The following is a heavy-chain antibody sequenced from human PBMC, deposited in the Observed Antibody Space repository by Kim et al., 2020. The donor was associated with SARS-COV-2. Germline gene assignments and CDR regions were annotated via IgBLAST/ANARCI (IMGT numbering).Heavy chain of an antibody. V-gene: IGHV3-48*02. CDR3: ARAGRGIVVVPAAMHDYYFYGRYV. CDR2: ISSSSSTI. D-gene: IGHD2-2*01. CDR1: GFTFSSYS. J-gene: IGHJ6*02. Sequence: GGSLRLSCAASGFTFSSYSMNWVRQAPGKGLEWVSYISSSSSTIYYADSVKGRFTISRDNAKNSLYLQMNSLRDEDTAVYYCARAGRGIVVVPAAMHDYYFYGRYVWGQGTTVTVSS.